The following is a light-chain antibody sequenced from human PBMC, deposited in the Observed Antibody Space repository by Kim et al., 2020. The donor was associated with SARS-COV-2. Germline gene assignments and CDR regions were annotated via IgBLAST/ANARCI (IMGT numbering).Light chain of an antibody. CDR1: QDIRDD. V-gene: IGKV1-17*01. J-gene: IGKJ5*01. Sequence: SASVGDRVTIIGRASQDIRDDLGWYRQNPGRAPKRLIYGASSLQSGVPSSFSGSGSGTEFPLTISSWQPKDFAIYFCLQQITYPITFGQGTRLEIK. CDR2: GAS. CDR3: LQQITYPIT.